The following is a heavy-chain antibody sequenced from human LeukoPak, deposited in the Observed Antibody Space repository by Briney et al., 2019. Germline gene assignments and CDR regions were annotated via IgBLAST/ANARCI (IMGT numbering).Heavy chain of an antibody. Sequence: PGGSLRLSCATSGFTFDDYAMHWVRQAPGEGLEWVSGISWNSGSIGFADSVKGRFTISRDNAKNSLYLQMNSPRPEDTALYYCARAEGYSSGWYDYWGQGTLVTVSS. J-gene: IGHJ4*02. CDR2: ISWNSGSI. CDR3: ARAEGYSSGWYDY. D-gene: IGHD6-19*01. V-gene: IGHV3-9*01. CDR1: GFTFDDYA.